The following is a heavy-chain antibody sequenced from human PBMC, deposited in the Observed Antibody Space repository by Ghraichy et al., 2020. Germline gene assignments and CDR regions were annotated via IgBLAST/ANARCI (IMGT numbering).Heavy chain of an antibody. CDR3: ARSSSYGPDY. CDR1: GFTFSNYW. D-gene: IGHD3-10*01. J-gene: IGHJ4*02. Sequence: AGSLRLSCAASGFTFSNYWMHWVRQVPGKGLVWVARINSGGTSINYADSVKGRFTISRDNAKNTLNLQMNSLRAEDTAVYYCARSSSYGPDYWGQGTLVTVSS. CDR2: INSGGTSI. V-gene: IGHV3-74*01.